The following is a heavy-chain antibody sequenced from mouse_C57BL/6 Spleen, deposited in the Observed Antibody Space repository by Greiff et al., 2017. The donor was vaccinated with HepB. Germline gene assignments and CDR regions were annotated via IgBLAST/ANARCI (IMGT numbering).Heavy chain of an antibody. V-gene: IGHV1-50*01. CDR3: ARSPYDGYYD. CDR1: GYTFTSYW. J-gene: IGHJ2*01. D-gene: IGHD2-3*01. CDR2: IDPSDSYT. Sequence: QVQLQQSGAELVKPGASVKLSCKASGYTFTSYWMQWVKQRPGQGLEWIGEIDPSDSYTNYNQKFKGKATLTVDTSSSTAYMQLSSLTSEDSAVYYCARSPYDGYYDWGQGTTLTVSS.